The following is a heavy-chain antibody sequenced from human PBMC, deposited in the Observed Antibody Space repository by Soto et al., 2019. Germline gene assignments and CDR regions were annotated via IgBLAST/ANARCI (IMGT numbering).Heavy chain of an antibody. CDR3: ARDRGVVVPAAISVDGMDV. CDR1: GDSVSSNSAA. CDR2: TYYRSKWYN. J-gene: IGHJ6*02. D-gene: IGHD2-2*01. Sequence: PSQTLSLTCAISGDSVSSNSAAWNWIRQSPSRGLEWLGRTYYRSKWYNDYAVSVKSRITINPDTSKNQFSLQLNSVTPEDTAVYYCARDRGVVVPAAISVDGMDVWGQGTTVTVSS. V-gene: IGHV6-1*01.